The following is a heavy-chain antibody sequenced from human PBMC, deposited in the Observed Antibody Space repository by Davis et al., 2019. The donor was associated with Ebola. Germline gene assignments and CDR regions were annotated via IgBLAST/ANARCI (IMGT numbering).Heavy chain of an antibody. J-gene: IGHJ4*02. CDR1: GDSISGSDYS. V-gene: IGHV4-61*05. Sequence: MPSETLSLTCTVSGDSISGSDYSWNWIRQPPGKGLEWIGHIYQRGSAYYNPSLKSRVTMAVDKSKNQFSLKLSSVTAADTAVYYCARGWGQDTAMAGAYWGQGTLVTVSS. D-gene: IGHD5-18*01. CDR3: ARGWGQDTAMAGAY. CDR2: IYQRGSA.